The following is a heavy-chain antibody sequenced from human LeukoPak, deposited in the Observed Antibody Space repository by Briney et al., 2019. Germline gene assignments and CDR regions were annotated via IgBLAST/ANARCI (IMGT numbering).Heavy chain of an antibody. CDR3: ARDRNYFEALHRSY. J-gene: IGHJ4*02. CDR2: VTGNGDNT. V-gene: IGHV3-23*01. Sequence: PGGSLRLSCVASGFTYNSYTMSWVRQAPGKGLEWVSSVTGNGDNTFHADSVKGRFTISRDNSKNMLYLQINSLRAEDTAVYYCARDRNYFEALHRSYWGQGTLVTVSS. D-gene: IGHD3-10*01. CDR1: GFTYNSYT.